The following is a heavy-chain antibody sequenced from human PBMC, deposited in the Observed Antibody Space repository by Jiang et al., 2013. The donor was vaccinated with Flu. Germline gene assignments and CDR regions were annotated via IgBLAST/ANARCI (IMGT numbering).Heavy chain of an antibody. D-gene: IGHD6-13*01. V-gene: IGHV6-1*01. CDR3: ASGPRAATSFDY. J-gene: IGHJ4*02. CDR2: TYYRSKWYN. Sequence: GRTYYRSKWYNDYAVSVKSRITINPDTSKNQFSLQLNSVTPEDTAVYYCASGPRAATSFDYWGQGTLVTVSS.